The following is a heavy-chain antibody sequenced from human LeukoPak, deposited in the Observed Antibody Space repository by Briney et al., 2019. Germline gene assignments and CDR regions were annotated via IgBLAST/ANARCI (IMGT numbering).Heavy chain of an antibody. CDR3: ARQWLVNG. J-gene: IGHJ4*02. CDR1: GLRFSDYY. Sequence: GGSLRLSCAASGLRFSDYYVSWIRQAPGKGLQWVSYISSGGDIMHYADSVKGRFTISRDNSKNMLHLQMNSLRAEDTAVYYCARQWLVNGWGQGTLVTVSS. V-gene: IGHV3-11*01. D-gene: IGHD6-19*01. CDR2: ISSGGDIM.